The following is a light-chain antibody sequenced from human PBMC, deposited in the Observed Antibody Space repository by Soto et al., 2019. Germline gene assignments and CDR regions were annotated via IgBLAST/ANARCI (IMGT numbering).Light chain of an antibody. CDR1: NSNIGSNT. V-gene: IGLV1-44*01. J-gene: IGLJ1*01. Sequence: QSVLTQPPSASGTPGQRVTISCSGSNSNIGSNTVNWYQQLPGTAPKLLIYYDNPRPSGVPDRISGSKSGTSASLAISGLQSDDEADYYCAAWDDSLNGRVFGTGTKLTVL. CDR2: YDN. CDR3: AAWDDSLNGRV.